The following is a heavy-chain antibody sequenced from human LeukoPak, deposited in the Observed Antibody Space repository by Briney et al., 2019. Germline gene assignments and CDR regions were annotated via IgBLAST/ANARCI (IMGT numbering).Heavy chain of an antibody. CDR3: ARCLRYSSGWDAFFDY. CDR1: GFTFSSYG. Sequence: PGRSLRLSCAASGFTFSSYGMHWVRQAPGKGLEWVSSISSSSSYIYYADSVKGRFTISRDNAKNSLYLQMNSLRAEDTAVYYCARCLRYSSGWDAFFDYWGQGTLVTVSS. CDR2: ISSSSSYI. D-gene: IGHD6-19*01. V-gene: IGHV3-21*01. J-gene: IGHJ4*02.